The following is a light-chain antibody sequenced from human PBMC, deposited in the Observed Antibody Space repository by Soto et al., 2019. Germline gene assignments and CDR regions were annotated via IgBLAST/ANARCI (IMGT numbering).Light chain of an antibody. V-gene: IGKV1-12*01. CDR3: QQAGSVPPFL. CDR1: QGISTW. CDR2: AAS. Sequence: DIQMTQSPSSVSASVGDRVTITCRASQGISTWLAWYQLKPGRAPKLLIYAASSLQSGVPSRFSGSGSGTDFTLTISNLQPDDFATFYCQQAGSVPPFLFGQGTKVAIK. J-gene: IGKJ2*01.